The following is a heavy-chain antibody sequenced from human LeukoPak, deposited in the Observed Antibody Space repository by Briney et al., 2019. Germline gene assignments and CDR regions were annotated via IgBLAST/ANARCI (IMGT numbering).Heavy chain of an antibody. CDR2: IIPIFGTA. CDR3: ARDHTDYDILTGAHYYGMDV. J-gene: IGHJ6*02. CDR1: GGTFSSYA. Sequence: SVNVSCKASGGTFSSYAISWVRQAPGQGLEWMGGIIPIFGTANYAQKFQGRVTITADESTSTAYMELSSLRSEDTAVYYCARDHTDYDILTGAHYYGMDVWGQGTTVTVSS. D-gene: IGHD3-9*01. V-gene: IGHV1-69*13.